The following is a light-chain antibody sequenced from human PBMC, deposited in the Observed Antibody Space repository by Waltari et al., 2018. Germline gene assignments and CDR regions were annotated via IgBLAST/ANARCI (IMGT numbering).Light chain of an antibody. CDR1: QSVNNY. V-gene: IGKV3-11*01. Sequence: DIVLTQSQATLSLSPGERATLPCRASQSVNNYLAWYQQKPGQAPRLLIYGASNRATGIPARFSGSGSGTDFTLTISTLEPEDFAVYYCQQRRNWPLTFGGGTKVEIK. J-gene: IGKJ4*01. CDR3: QQRRNWPLT. CDR2: GAS.